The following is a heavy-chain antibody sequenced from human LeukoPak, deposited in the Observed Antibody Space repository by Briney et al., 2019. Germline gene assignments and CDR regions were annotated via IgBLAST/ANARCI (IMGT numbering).Heavy chain of an antibody. CDR2: INPNSGNT. Sequence: ASVKVSCKASGYTFTGYYMHWVRQAPGQGLEWMGWINPNSGNTGYAQKFQGRVTMTRNTSISTAYMELSSLRSEDTAVYYCARGGVGSSYSDYWGQGTLVTVSS. J-gene: IGHJ4*02. V-gene: IGHV1-8*02. CDR1: GYTFTGYY. D-gene: IGHD6-13*01. CDR3: ARGGVGSSYSDY.